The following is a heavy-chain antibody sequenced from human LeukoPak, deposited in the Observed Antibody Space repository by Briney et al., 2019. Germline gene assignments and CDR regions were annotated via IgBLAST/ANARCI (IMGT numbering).Heavy chain of an antibody. Sequence: PGGSLRRPCAASGFTFSSYAMSWVRQAPGKRLEWVSAISGSGGSTYYANSVKGRFTIARDNSKNTLYLRMNSLRAEDTAVYYCAKDLSDSSGYYYLLGDYWGQGTLVTVSS. J-gene: IGHJ4*02. D-gene: IGHD3-22*01. CDR3: AKDLSDSSGYYYLLGDY. CDR2: ISGSGGST. CDR1: GFTFSSYA. V-gene: IGHV3-23*01.